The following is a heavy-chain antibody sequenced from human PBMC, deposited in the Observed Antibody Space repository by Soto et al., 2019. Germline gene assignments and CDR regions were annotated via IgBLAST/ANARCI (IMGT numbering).Heavy chain of an antibody. CDR3: AKTADIVVVPAPRLDY. CDR1: GFTFSSYA. Sequence: GGSLRLSCAASGFTFSSYAMSWVRQAPGKGLEWVSAISGSGGSTYYADSVKGRFTISRDNSKNTLYLQMNSLRAEDTAVYYCAKTADIVVVPAPRLDYWGQGTLVTVSS. V-gene: IGHV3-23*01. D-gene: IGHD2-2*01. J-gene: IGHJ4*02. CDR2: ISGSGGST.